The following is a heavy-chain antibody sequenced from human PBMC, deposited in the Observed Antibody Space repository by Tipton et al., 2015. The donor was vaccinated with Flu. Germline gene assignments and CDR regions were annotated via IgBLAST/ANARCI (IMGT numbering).Heavy chain of an antibody. V-gene: IGHV4-38-2*02. CDR3: ARRDYSNYVSEPKNWFDA. CDR1: GDSIRSDYY. Sequence: TLSLTCTVSGDSIRSDYYWCLIRQPPGKGREWIGNIHRSGNTYHNPSLKSRFTILVDSSKNPFSLRLSSVTAADTAVYYCARRDYSNYVSEPKNWFDAWGRGALFTVSS. D-gene: IGHD4-11*01. J-gene: IGHJ5*02. CDR2: IHRSGNT.